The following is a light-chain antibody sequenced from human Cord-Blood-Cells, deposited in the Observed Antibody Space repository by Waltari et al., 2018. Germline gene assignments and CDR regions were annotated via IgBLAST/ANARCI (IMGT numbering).Light chain of an antibody. CDR1: QKVISSY. V-gene: IGKV3-20*01. CDR3: QQYDSSPIT. CDR2: GAS. J-gene: IGKJ5*01. Sequence: EIGLTQTPGTLSLTQGERATLSSRASQKVISSYLAWYQQKPGQAPRLLIYGASSRATGIPARFSGSGSGTDFTLTISRLEPEDFAVYYCQQYDSSPITFGQGTRLEIK.